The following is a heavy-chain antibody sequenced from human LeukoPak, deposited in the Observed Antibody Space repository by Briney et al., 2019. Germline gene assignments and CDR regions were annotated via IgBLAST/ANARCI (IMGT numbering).Heavy chain of an antibody. J-gene: IGHJ6*02. Sequence: GGFLRLSCAASGFTFSSYSMNWVRQAPGKGLEWVSYISSSSSTIYYADSVKGRFTISRDNAKNSLYLQMNSLRDEDTAVYYCARDQGYCSSTSCYRDYYYGMDVWGQGTTVTVSS. CDR1: GFTFSSYS. CDR2: ISSSSSTI. CDR3: ARDQGYCSSTSCYRDYYYGMDV. V-gene: IGHV3-48*02. D-gene: IGHD2-2*02.